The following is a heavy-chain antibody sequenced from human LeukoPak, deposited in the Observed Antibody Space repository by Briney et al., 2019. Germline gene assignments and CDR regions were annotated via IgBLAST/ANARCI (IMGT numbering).Heavy chain of an antibody. V-gene: IGHV5-51*01. J-gene: IGHJ4*02. D-gene: IGHD2-21*02. CDR3: ARRYCGGDCSDNYFDY. Sequence: KSGESLKISCKGSGYSFTSYWIGWVRQMPGKGLEWMGIIYPGDSDTRYSPSFQGQVTISADKSISTAYLQWSSLKASDTAMYYCARRYCGGDCSDNYFDYWGQGTLVTVSS. CDR2: IYPGDSDT. CDR1: GYSFTSYW.